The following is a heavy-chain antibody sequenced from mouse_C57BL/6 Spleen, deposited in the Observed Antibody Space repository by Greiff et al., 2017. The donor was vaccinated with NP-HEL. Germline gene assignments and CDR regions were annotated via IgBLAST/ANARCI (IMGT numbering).Heavy chain of an antibody. V-gene: IGHV5-6*01. J-gene: IGHJ3*01. D-gene: IGHD2-2*01. Sequence: EVQVVESGGDLVKPGGSLKLSCAASGFTFSSYGMSWVRQTPDKRLEWVATISSGGSYTYYPDSVKGRFTISRDNAKNTLYLQMSSLKSEDTAMYYCARRGNGYPFAYWGQGTLVTVSA. CDR1: GFTFSSYG. CDR3: ARRGNGYPFAY. CDR2: ISSGGSYT.